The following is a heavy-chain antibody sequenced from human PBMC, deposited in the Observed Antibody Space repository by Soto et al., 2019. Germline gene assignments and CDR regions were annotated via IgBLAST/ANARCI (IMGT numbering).Heavy chain of an antibody. V-gene: IGHV4-59*12. CDR1: GGSISSYY. CDR3: ARLEVLRYGDWLAWYDL. CDR2: IYYSGST. Sequence: SETLSLTCTVSGGSISSYYWSWIRQPPGKGLEWIGYIYYSGSTNYNPPLKRRVTISVDTSKNQFSLKLSSVTAADTAVYYCARLEVLRYGDWLAWYDLWGQRSLVTGSA. J-gene: IGHJ5*02. D-gene: IGHD3-9*01.